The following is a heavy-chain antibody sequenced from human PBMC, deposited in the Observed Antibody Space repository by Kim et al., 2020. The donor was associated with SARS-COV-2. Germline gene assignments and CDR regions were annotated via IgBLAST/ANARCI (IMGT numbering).Heavy chain of an antibody. J-gene: IGHJ6*02. CDR3: ARYSSGWYEYYYYGMDV. CDR2: INHSGST. V-gene: IGHV4-34*01. Sequence: SETLSLTCAVYGGSFSGYYWSWIRQPPGKGLEWIGEINHSGSTNYNPSLKSRVTISVDTSKNQFSLKLSSVTAADTAVYYCARYSSGWYEYYYYGMDVWGQGTTVTVSS. D-gene: IGHD6-19*01. CDR1: GGSFSGYY.